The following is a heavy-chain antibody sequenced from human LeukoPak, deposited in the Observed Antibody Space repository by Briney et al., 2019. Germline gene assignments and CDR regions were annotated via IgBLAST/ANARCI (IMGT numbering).Heavy chain of an antibody. CDR1: GYSFTTYC. Sequence: GESLKISCKGSGYSFTTYCIGWVRQMPGRGLEWMGIIYPGDSDTRYSPSFQGQVTISADKSISSAYLQCSSLKASDTGIYYCARHSRVSGLTGYWGQGTLVTVSS. J-gene: IGHJ4*02. CDR3: ARHSRVSGLTGY. CDR2: IYPGDSDT. V-gene: IGHV5-51*01. D-gene: IGHD2-15*01.